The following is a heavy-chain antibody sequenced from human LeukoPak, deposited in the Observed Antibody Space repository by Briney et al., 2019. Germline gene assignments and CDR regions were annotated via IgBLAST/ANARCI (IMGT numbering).Heavy chain of an antibody. D-gene: IGHD3-10*01. CDR3: ARHEVAIVRGVIIVGYFDY. CDR1: GYIFSSYW. CDR2: IWPGDSDT. V-gene: IGHV5-51*01. J-gene: IGHJ4*02. Sequence: PGESLKISCKGSGYIFSSYWIAWVRQMPGKGLEWMGIIWPGDSDTRYSPSFQGQVTISADKSISTAYLQWSSLKASDTAMYYCARHEVAIVRGVIIVGYFDYWGQGTLVTVSS.